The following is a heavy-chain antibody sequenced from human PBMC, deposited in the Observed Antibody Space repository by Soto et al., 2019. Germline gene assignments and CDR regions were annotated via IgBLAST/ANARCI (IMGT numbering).Heavy chain of an antibody. CDR2: IYYSGSI. CDR1: GGSISTYH. J-gene: IGHJ5*02. D-gene: IGHD1-26*01. V-gene: IGHV4-59*01. Sequence: SETLSLTCTVSGGSISTYHWSWIRQPPGKGLEWIGYIYYSGSINVNPSLKSRVTMSVDTSKSQFSLKLRSVTAADTAVYYCGREGLLDNWFAPWGQGTLVTVSS. CDR3: GREGLLDNWFAP.